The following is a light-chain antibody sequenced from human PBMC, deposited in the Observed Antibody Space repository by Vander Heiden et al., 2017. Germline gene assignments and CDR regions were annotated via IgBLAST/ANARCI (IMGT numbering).Light chain of an antibody. V-gene: IGKV1-39*01. CDR1: QSISSY. J-gene: IGKJ4*01. Sequence: DIQMTQSPSSLSASVGDRVTITCRASQSISSYLNWYQQKPGKAPKLLIYAASSLQSGVPSIFSVHSSRPSFPLSLLLLPPSPFSPSSFPPSYSTPATFGGGTKVEIK. CDR3: PPSYSTPAT. CDR2: AAS.